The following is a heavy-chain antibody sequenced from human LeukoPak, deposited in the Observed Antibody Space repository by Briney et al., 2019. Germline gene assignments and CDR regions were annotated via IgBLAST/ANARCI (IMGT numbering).Heavy chain of an antibody. CDR1: GYTFTNFW. CDR3: ARNYFSGYHMDV. Sequence: GESLKISCKASGYTFTNFWIGWVRQMPGKGLEWMGITHPGDSNTRYSPSLQGQVTISADKSISTAYLQWSSLKASDTAMYYCARNYFSGYHMDVWGQGTTVTVSS. V-gene: IGHV5-51*01. D-gene: IGHD3-22*01. J-gene: IGHJ6*02. CDR2: THPGDSNT.